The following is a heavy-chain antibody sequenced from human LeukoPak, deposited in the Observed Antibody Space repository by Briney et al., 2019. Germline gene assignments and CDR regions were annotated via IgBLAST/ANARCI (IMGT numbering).Heavy chain of an antibody. Sequence: GGSLRLSCAASGFTFSSYAMSWVRQAPGKGLEWVTAISGSGGSTYYADSVKGRFTISRDNSKNTLYLQMNSLRAEDTAVYYCAKNVAVYQAAFDYWGQGTLVTVSS. CDR3: AKNVAVYQAAFDY. D-gene: IGHD2-2*01. CDR1: GFTFSSYA. CDR2: ISGSGGST. J-gene: IGHJ4*02. V-gene: IGHV3-23*01.